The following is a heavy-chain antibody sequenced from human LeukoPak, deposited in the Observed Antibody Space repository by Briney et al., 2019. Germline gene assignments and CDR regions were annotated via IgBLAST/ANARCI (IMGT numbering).Heavy chain of an antibody. D-gene: IGHD3-22*01. CDR1: GGSISSYY. Sequence: PSETLSLTCTVSGGSISSYYWSWIRQPAGKGLEWIGRIYTSGSTNYNPSLKSRVTMSVDTSKNQFSLKLSSVTAADTAVYYCGRDRRATYYYDSSGYYSDFWGQGTLVTVSS. J-gene: IGHJ4*02. CDR3: GRDRRATYYYDSSGYYSDF. CDR2: IYTSGST. V-gene: IGHV4-4*07.